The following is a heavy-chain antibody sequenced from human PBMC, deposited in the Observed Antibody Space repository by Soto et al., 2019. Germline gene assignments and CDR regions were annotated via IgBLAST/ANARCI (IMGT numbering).Heavy chain of an antibody. D-gene: IGHD5-12*01. CDR2: ISGSGDTT. V-gene: IGHV3-23*01. CDR3: AKKNSDYNYSDY. J-gene: IGHJ4*02. Sequence: PGGSLRLSCAASGFTFSSYTMNCVRQAPGKGLEWVSGISGSGDTTYYADSVKGRLTVSRDNSKNTLYLQINSLRAEDTAVYYCAKKNSDYNYSDYWGQGTLVTVSS. CDR1: GFTFSSYT.